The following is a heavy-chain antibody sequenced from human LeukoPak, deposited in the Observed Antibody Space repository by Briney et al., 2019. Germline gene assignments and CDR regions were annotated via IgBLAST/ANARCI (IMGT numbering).Heavy chain of an antibody. Sequence: GRSLRLSCAASGFTFSSYAMHWVRQAPGKGLEWVAVISYDGSNKYYADSVKGRFTTSRDNSKNTLYLQMNSLRAEDTAVYYCARSVDRKQWLEFDYWGQGTLVTVSS. CDR3: ARSVDRKQWLEFDY. CDR2: ISYDGSNK. J-gene: IGHJ4*02. CDR1: GFTFSSYA. D-gene: IGHD6-19*01. V-gene: IGHV3-30*04.